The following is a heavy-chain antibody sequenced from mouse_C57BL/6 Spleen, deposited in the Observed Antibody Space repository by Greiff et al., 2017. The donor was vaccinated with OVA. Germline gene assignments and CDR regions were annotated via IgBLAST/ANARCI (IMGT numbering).Heavy chain of an antibody. Sequence: QVQLKQPGAELVKPGASVKLSCKASGYTFTSYWMQWVKQRPGQGLEWIGEIDPSDSYTNYNQKFKGKATLTVDTSSSTTYMQLSSLTSEDSAVYYCARGGGGDYDGSSRYWGQGTTLTVSS. D-gene: IGHD1-1*01. CDR1: GYTFTSYW. J-gene: IGHJ2*01. CDR2: IDPSDSYT. CDR3: ARGGGGDYDGSSRY. V-gene: IGHV1-50*01.